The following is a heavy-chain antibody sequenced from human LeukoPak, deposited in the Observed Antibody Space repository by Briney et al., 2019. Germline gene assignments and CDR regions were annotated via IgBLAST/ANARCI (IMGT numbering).Heavy chain of an antibody. D-gene: IGHD2-21*02. J-gene: IGHJ4*02. CDR3: AKDLQGTATPFDY. CDR1: GGTFNTSA. Sequence: GASVNVSCKASGGTFNTSAITWVRQVPGQGLEWMGGIIPIFGTANSAQKFQGRVTITADKSTSTAYMELSSLRSEDTAVYYCAKDLQGTATPFDYWAREPWSASPQ. CDR2: IIPIFGTA. V-gene: IGHV1-69*06.